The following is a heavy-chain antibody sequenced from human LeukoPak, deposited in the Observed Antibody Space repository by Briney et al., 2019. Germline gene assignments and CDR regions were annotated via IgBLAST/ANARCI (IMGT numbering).Heavy chain of an antibody. CDR2: IKSKTDGGTT. Sequence: GGSLRVFCAASGFTFSNAWMSWVRQAPGKGLEWVGRIKSKTDGGTTDYAAPVKGRFTISRDDSKNTLYLQMNSLKTEDTAVYYCTTANGIAARFDAFDIWGQGTMVTVSS. D-gene: IGHD6-6*01. CDR1: GFTFSNAW. V-gene: IGHV3-15*01. J-gene: IGHJ3*02. CDR3: TTANGIAARFDAFDI.